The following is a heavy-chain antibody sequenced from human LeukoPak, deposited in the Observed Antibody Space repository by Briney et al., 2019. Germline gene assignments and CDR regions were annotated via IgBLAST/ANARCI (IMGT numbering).Heavy chain of an antibody. J-gene: IGHJ6*02. CDR2: IKQDGSEK. D-gene: IGHD3-3*01. Sequence: GGSLRLSCAASGFTFSSYWMSWVRQAPGKGLEGVAHIKQDGSEKYYVDSVKGRFTISRDNAKNSLYLQMNSLRAEDTAVYYCARDSGPYYDFWSGYFNNYYYGMDVWGQGTTVTVSS. V-gene: IGHV3-7*01. CDR1: GFTFSSYW. CDR3: ARDSGPYYDFWSGYFNNYYYGMDV.